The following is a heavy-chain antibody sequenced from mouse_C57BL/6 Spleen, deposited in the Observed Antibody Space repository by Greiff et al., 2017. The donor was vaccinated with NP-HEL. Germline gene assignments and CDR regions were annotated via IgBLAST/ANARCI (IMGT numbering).Heavy chain of an antibody. D-gene: IGHD2-1*01. CDR2: IYPGDGDT. CDR1: GYAFSSYW. Sequence: VKLMESGAELVKPGASVKISCKASGYAFSSYWMNWVKQRPGKGLEWIGQIYPGDGDTNYNGKFKGKATLTADKSSSTAYMQLSSLTSEDSAVYFCAKGAGNYEAMDYWGQGTSVTVSS. CDR3: AKGAGNYEAMDY. J-gene: IGHJ4*01. V-gene: IGHV1-80*01.